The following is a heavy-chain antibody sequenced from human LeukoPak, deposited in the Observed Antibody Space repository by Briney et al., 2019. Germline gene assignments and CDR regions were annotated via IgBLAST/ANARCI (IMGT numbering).Heavy chain of an antibody. Sequence: SWGYLRRTCAASGFTFDDYAMQWVRQAPGQELEWVSCIDASGVNTYYADSVKGRSTISRDNSNNTLYLQMNSLRAEDTAVYYCAKGSGSGWYGWFDPWGQGTLVTVSS. V-gene: IGHV3-23*01. J-gene: IGHJ5*02. D-gene: IGHD6-19*01. CDR2: IDASGVNT. CDR3: AKGSGSGWYGWFDP. CDR1: GFTFDDYA.